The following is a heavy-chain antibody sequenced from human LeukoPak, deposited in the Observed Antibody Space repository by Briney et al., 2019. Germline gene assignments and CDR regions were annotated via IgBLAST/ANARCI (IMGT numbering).Heavy chain of an antibody. CDR3: ARAAAFMVRGVLYYYYGMDV. CDR1: GGSFSGYY. CDR2: INHSGST. D-gene: IGHD3-10*01. Sequence: SETLSLTCAVYGGSFSGYYWSWIRQPPGKGLEWIGEINHSGSTNYNPSLKSRVTISVDTSKNQFSLKLSSVTAADTAVYYCARAAAFMVRGVLYYYYGMDVWGQGTTVTVSS. V-gene: IGHV4-34*09. J-gene: IGHJ6*02.